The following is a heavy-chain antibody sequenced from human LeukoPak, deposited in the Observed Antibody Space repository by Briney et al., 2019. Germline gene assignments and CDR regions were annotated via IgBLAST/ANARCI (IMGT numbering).Heavy chain of an antibody. CDR3: ARDRRHDYGDYVWPY. Sequence: SETLSLTCAVYGGSFSGYYWSWIRQPPGKGLEWIGEINHSGSTNYNPSLKSRVTISVDTSKNQFSLKLSSVTAADTAVYYCARDRRHDYGDYVWPYWGQGTLVTVSS. CDR2: INHSGST. D-gene: IGHD4-17*01. J-gene: IGHJ4*02. CDR1: GGSFSGYY. V-gene: IGHV4-34*01.